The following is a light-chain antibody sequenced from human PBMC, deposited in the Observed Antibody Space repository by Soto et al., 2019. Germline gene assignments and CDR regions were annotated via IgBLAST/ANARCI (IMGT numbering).Light chain of an antibody. CDR2: SND. CDR1: SSNIGSNT. J-gene: IGLJ2*01. CDR3: AAWDDSLNVVV. V-gene: IGLV1-44*01. Sequence: QSVLTQPPSTSGTPGRRVPFPCSGSSSNIGSNTVNWYQQLPGAAPKLLIYSNDQRPSGVPDRLSGSKSGTSASLAFSGLQSEDEADYYCAAWDDSLNVVVFGGGTKLTVL.